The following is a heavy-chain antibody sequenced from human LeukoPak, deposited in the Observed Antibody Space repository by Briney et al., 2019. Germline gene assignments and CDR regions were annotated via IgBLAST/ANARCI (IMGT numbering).Heavy chain of an antibody. CDR2: INSDGSST. Sequence: TGGSLRLSCAASGFTVSSNYMSWVRQAPGKGLVWVSRINSDGSSTSYADSVKGRFTISRDNAKNTLYLQMNSLRAEDTAVYYCTSVAGGLVYWGQGTLVTVSS. J-gene: IGHJ4*02. CDR1: GFTVSSNY. V-gene: IGHV3-74*01. D-gene: IGHD6-19*01. CDR3: TSVAGGLVY.